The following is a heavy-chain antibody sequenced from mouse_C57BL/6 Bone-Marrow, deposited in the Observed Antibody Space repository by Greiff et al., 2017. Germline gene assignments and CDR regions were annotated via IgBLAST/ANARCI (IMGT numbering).Heavy chain of an antibody. V-gene: IGHV1-47*01. Sequence: VKLQQSGAELVKPGASVTMSCKASGYTFTTYPIEWMKQNHGKSLEWIGNFHPYNDDTKYNEKFKGKATLTVEKSSSTVYLELSRLTSDDSSVYYCARRGSGAYYFDYWGQGTTLTVSS. D-gene: IGHD1-3*01. J-gene: IGHJ2*01. CDR2: FHPYNDDT. CDR1: GYTFTTYP. CDR3: ARRGSGAYYFDY.